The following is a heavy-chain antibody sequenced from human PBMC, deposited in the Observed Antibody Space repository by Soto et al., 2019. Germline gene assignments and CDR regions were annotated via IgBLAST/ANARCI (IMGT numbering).Heavy chain of an antibody. CDR3: ARAGHYYDSSGYAN. CDR2: ISAYNGNT. V-gene: IGHV1-18*01. CDR1: GYSFATSG. D-gene: IGHD3-22*01. J-gene: IGHJ4*02. Sequence: QVKLVQSGTEVKKPGASMKVSCKASGYSFATSGMSWVRQAPGQGLEWGWISAYNGNTNYEQKLQDRVTMTTDTSTSTAYLELRSLRSDDTAVYYCARAGHYYDSSGYANWGQGTLVTVSS.